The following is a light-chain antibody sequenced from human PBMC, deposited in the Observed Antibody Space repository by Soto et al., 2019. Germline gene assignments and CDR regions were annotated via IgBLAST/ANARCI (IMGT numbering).Light chain of an antibody. J-gene: IGKJ1*01. CDR3: QQYNNWPPGT. V-gene: IGKV3-15*01. CDR2: GAS. Sequence: EIVMTQSPATLSVSPGERATLSCRANQSVSSNLAWYQQKPGQAPRLLIYGASTRATGIPARFSGSRSGTEFTLTISSLQSEDFAVYYCQQYNNWPPGTFGQGTKVEIK. CDR1: QSVSSN.